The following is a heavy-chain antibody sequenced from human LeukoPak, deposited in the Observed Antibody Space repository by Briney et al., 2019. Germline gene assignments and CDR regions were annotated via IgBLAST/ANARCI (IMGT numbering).Heavy chain of an antibody. CDR3: APELWFGDVDAFDI. CDR2: IRSKANSYAT. J-gene: IGHJ3*02. CDR1: GFTFSGSA. Sequence: PGGSLRLSCAASGFTFSGSAMHWVRQASGKGLEWVGRIRSKANSYATAYAASVKGRFTISRDDSKNTAYLQMNSLKTEDTAVYYCAPELWFGDVDAFDIWGQGTMVTVSS. D-gene: IGHD3-10*01. V-gene: IGHV3-73*01.